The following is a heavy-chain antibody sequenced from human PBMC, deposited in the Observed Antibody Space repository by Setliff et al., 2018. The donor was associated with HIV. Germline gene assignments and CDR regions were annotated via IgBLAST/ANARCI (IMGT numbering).Heavy chain of an antibody. J-gene: IGHJ1*01. D-gene: IGHD6-6*01. CDR3: ARDPAPSSSASYFQH. Sequence: ASVKVSCKASGYTFTSYYMHWVRQAPGQGLEWMGIINPSSGSTTYAQKFRGRVTMTRDTSTSTVYMELSSLRYEETAVYYCARDPAPSSSASYFQHWGQGTPVTVSS. CDR2: INPSSGST. CDR1: GYTFTSYY. V-gene: IGHV1-46*01.